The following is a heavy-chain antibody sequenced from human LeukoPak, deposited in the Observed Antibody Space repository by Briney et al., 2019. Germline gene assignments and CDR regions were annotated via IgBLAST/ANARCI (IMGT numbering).Heavy chain of an antibody. Sequence: GGSLRLSCAASGFTFSTYWMTWVRQAPGKGLEWVANIKQDGSEKYYVDSVKGRFTISRDNAKNSLYLQMNSLRAEDTAVYYCARDRPGTYYDILTGYYLAPPNPSPMDVWGKGTTVTISS. CDR2: IKQDGSEK. CDR3: ARDRPGTYYDILTGYYLAPPNPSPMDV. CDR1: GFTFSTYW. D-gene: IGHD3-9*01. V-gene: IGHV3-7*01. J-gene: IGHJ6*03.